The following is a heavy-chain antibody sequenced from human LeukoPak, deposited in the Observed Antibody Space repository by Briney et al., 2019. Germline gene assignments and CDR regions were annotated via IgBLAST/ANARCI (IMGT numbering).Heavy chain of an antibody. CDR2: ISYDGSNK. Sequence: QPGRSLRLSCAASGFTFSSYGMHWVRQAPGKGLEWVAVISYDGSNKYYADSVKGRFTISRDNSKNTLYLQMNSLRAEDTAVYYCAKSHCSSTSCYSYYYYGMDVWGQGTTATVSS. CDR3: AKSHCSSTSCYSYYYYGMDV. D-gene: IGHD2-2*02. V-gene: IGHV3-30*18. J-gene: IGHJ6*02. CDR1: GFTFSSYG.